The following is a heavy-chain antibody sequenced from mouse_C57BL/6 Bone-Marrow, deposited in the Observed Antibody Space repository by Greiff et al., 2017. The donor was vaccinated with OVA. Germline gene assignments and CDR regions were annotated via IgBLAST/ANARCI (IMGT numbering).Heavy chain of an antibody. D-gene: IGHD2-2*01. Sequence: VHVKQSGTVLARPGASVKMSCKTSGYTFTSYWMHWVKQRPGQGLEWIGAIYPGNSDTSYNQKFKGKAKLTAVTSASTAYMELSSLTNEDSAVYYGTRWGYDVYYYAMDYWGQGTSVTVSS. V-gene: IGHV1-5*01. CDR2: IYPGNSDT. J-gene: IGHJ4*01. CDR1: GYTFTSYW. CDR3: TRWGYDVYYYAMDY.